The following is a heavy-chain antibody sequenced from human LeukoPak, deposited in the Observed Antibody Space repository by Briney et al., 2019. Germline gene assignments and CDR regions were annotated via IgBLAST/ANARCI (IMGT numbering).Heavy chain of an antibody. D-gene: IGHD6-19*01. Sequence: SETLSLTCGVYGGSFSGYYWSWIRQPPGKGLEWIGEINHSGSTNYNPSLKSRVTISVDTSKNQFSLKLSSVTAADTAVYYCARGRGVYSSGWSYYFDYWGQGTLVTVSS. V-gene: IGHV4-34*01. CDR2: INHSGST. CDR1: GGSFSGYY. CDR3: ARGRGVYSSGWSYYFDY. J-gene: IGHJ4*02.